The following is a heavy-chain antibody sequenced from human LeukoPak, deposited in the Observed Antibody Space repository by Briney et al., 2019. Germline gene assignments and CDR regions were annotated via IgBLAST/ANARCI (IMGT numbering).Heavy chain of an antibody. CDR3: ARGDYYGSGSSGGDY. Sequence: GGSLRLSCAASGFTFDDYGMSWVRQAPGKGLERVSGINWNGGSTGYADSVKGRFTISRDNAKNSLYLQMNSLRAEDTALYYCARGDYYGSGSSGGDYWGQGTLVTVSS. J-gene: IGHJ4*02. CDR2: INWNGGST. V-gene: IGHV3-20*04. CDR1: GFTFDDYG. D-gene: IGHD3-10*01.